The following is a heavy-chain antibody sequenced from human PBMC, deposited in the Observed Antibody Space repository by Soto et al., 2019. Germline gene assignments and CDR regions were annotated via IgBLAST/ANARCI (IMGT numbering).Heavy chain of an antibody. V-gene: IGHV4-39*01. D-gene: IGHD2-15*01. CDR2: LYYSGNT. Sequence: LQMPESGPGLVKPSETLSLTCTVSGGSISSFHYFWGWIRQPPGKGLEWIGSLYYSGNTYYNPSLQSRVTISVDTSKKQCTLTLRSVTAADTAVYYCARGGGSTFNWFDPWGQGTLVTV. CDR1: GGSISSFHYF. CDR3: ARGGGSTFNWFDP. J-gene: IGHJ5*02.